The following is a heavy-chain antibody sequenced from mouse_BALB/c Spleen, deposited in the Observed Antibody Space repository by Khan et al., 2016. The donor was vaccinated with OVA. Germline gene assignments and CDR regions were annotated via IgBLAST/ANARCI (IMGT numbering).Heavy chain of an antibody. J-gene: IGHJ2*01. Sequence: VQLQESGPGLVKPSQSLSLTCTVTGYSITSGYAWNWIRQFPGNKLEWMGYISYSGVTSYNPSLKSRISITRDTSKNQFFLQLNSVTTEDTATYYCARGNYYGYYFDYWGQGTTLTVSS. CDR3: ARGNYYGYYFDY. CDR2: ISYSGVT. V-gene: IGHV3-2*02. CDR1: GYSITSGYA. D-gene: IGHD1-1*01.